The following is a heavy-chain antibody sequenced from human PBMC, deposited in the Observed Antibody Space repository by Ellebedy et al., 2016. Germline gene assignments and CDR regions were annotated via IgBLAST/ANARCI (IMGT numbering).Heavy chain of an antibody. J-gene: IGHJ4*02. V-gene: IGHV1-2*02. CDR2: INPNSGGT. CDR1: GYTFTGYY. CDR3: ARGIVVVPAAIHY. Sequence: ASVKVSCXASGYTFTGYYMHWVRQAPGQGLEWMGWINPNSGGTNYAQKFQGRVTMTRDTSISTAYMELSRLRSDDTAVYYCARGIVVVPAAIHYWGQGTLVTVSS. D-gene: IGHD2-2*01.